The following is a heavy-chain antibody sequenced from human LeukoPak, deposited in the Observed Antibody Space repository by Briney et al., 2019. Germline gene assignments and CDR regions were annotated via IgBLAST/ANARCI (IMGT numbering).Heavy chain of an antibody. CDR1: GFTFSDYY. CDR3: ARDPDPPLYYFDY. J-gene: IGHJ4*02. CDR2: ISSSSSYT. D-gene: IGHD1-14*01. V-gene: IGHV3-11*06. Sequence: PGGSLRLSCAASGFTFSDYYMSWIRQAPGKGLEWVSYISSSSSYTNYADSMKGRFTISRDNAKNSLYLQMNSLRAEDTAVYYCARDPDPPLYYFDYWGQGTLVTVSS.